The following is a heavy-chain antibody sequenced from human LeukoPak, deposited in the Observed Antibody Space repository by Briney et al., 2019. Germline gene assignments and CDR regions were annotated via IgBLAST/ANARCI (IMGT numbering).Heavy chain of an antibody. J-gene: IGHJ4*02. CDR3: AKGGEVSIAAAGKVDY. D-gene: IGHD6-13*01. V-gene: IGHV3-30*18. Sequence: GGSLRLSCAASGFTFSSYGMHWVRQAPGKGLEWVAVISYDGSNKYYADFVKGRFTISRDNSKNTLYLQMNSLRAEDTAVYYCAKGGEVSIAAAGKVDYWGQGTLVTVSS. CDR1: GFTFSSYG. CDR2: ISYDGSNK.